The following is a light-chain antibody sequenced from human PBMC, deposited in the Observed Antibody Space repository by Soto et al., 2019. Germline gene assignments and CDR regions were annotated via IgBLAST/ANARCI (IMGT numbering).Light chain of an antibody. Sequence: EIVLTQSPATRSLSPGERATLSCRASQSVSSYLAWYQQKPGQAPRLLIYDASNRATGIPARFSGSGSGTDFTLTISSLEPEDFSVYYCQQRSNWLTFGQGTLLEIK. CDR3: QQRSNWLT. CDR2: DAS. J-gene: IGKJ5*01. CDR1: QSVSSY. V-gene: IGKV3-11*01.